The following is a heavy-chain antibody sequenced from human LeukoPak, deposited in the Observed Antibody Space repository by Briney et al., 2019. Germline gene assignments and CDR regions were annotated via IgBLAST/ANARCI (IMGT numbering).Heavy chain of an antibody. V-gene: IGHV1-18*01. J-gene: IGHJ4*02. CDR2: ISAYNGNT. CDR1: GYTFTSYG. D-gene: IGHD3-22*01. CDR3: ARDYYDSSGSEFDY. Sequence: ASVKVSCKASGYTFTSYGISWVRQAPGQGLEWMGWISAYNGNTNYAQKLQGRVTMTTDTSTSTVYMELRSLRSDDTAVYYCARDYYDSSGSEFDYWGQGTLVAVSS.